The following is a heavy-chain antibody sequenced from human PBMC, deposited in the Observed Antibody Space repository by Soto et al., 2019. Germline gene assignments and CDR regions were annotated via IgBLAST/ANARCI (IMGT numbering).Heavy chain of an antibody. V-gene: IGHV1-2*02. D-gene: IGHD4-4*01. J-gene: IGHJ4*02. CDR1: GYTFTGYY. CDR2: INPNSGGT. Sequence: ASVKVSCKASGYTFTGYYMHWVRQAPGQGLEWMGWINPNSGGTNYAQKFQGRVTMTSDTSISTAYMELSRLRSDDTAVYYCAREDGYNNPLDYWGQGTLVTVSS. CDR3: AREDGYNNPLDY.